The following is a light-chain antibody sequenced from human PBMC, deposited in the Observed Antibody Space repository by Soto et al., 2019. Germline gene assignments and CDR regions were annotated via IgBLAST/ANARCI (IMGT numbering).Light chain of an antibody. J-gene: IGLJ7*01. CDR2: RNN. CDR3: AAWDDTLDAQV. CDR1: RSNIGRNF. V-gene: IGLV1-47*01. Sequence: QPVLTQSPSASGTPGQRVTISCSGSRSNIGRNFAYWYQHVPGTAPRLLIQRNNARPSGVPDRFSGSKSGTSVSLAISGLRSDDEATYYCAAWDDTLDAQVFGGGTQLTVL.